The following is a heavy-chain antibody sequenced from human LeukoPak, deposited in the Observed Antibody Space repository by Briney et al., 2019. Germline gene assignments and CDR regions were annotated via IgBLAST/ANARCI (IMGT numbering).Heavy chain of an antibody. J-gene: IGHJ4*02. CDR1: GFTFSSYW. D-gene: IGHD2-8*01. Sequence: QPGGSLRLSCAASGFTFSSYWMTWVRQAPGKGLEWVANIKQDGSVKQYVGSVKGRFTISRDNAMNSLYLQMNSLRAEDTAVYYCARDTNGWNDYWGQGTLVTVSS. CDR3: ARDTNGWNDY. CDR2: IKQDGSVK. V-gene: IGHV3-7*01.